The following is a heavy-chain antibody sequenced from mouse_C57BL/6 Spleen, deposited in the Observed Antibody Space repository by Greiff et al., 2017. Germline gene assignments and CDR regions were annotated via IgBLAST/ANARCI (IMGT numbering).Heavy chain of an antibody. CDR3: ARERGGSNYEDYAMDY. V-gene: IGHV5-16*01. CDR2: INYDGSST. CDR1: GFTFSDYY. J-gene: IGHJ4*01. D-gene: IGHD2-5*01. Sequence: DVKLVESEGGLVQPGSSMKLSCTASGFTFSDYYMAWVRQVPEKGLEWVANINYDGSSTYYLDSLKSRFIISRDNAKNILYLQMSSLKSEDTATYYCARERGGSNYEDYAMDYWGQGTSVTVSS.